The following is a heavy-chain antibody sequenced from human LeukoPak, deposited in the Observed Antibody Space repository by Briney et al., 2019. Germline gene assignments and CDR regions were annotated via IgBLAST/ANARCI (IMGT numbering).Heavy chain of an antibody. CDR3: ANGNRCTSPNCLGYYYFYMDV. CDR2: IRYDGSNK. V-gene: IGHV3-30*02. Sequence: GGSLRLSCAASGFTFSNYGMHWVRQAPGKGLEWVAFIRYDGSNKYYADSVKGRFTISRDNSKNTLYLQMNSLRAEDTAVYYCANGNRCTSPNCLGYYYFYMDVWGKGTTVTVSS. J-gene: IGHJ6*03. CDR1: GFTFSNYG. D-gene: IGHD2-8*01.